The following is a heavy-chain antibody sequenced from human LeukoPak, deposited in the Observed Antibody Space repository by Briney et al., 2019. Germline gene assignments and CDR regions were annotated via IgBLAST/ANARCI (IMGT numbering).Heavy chain of an antibody. D-gene: IGHD3-22*01. V-gene: IGHV4-38-2*01. CDR1: GYSISSGYY. J-gene: IGHJ3*02. CDR2: LYHSDSI. CDR3: ARVEYYYDSSGYYPRPYAFDI. Sequence: SETLSLTCAVSGYSISSGYYWIWIRQPPGKGLEWIGSLYHSDSIYYNPSLESRVTMSVDTSKNQFSLKLSSVTAADTAVYYCARVEYYYDSSGYYPRPYAFDIWGQGTMVTVSS.